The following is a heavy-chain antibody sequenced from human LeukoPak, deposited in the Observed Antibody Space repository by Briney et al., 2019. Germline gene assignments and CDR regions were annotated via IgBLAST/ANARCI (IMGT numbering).Heavy chain of an antibody. CDR1: GFRFSDYY. CDR3: TREFFYSDTSGLRTDCYFDY. CDR2: TRNNGNRYTT. J-gene: IGHJ4*02. Sequence: GGSLRLSCAASGFRFSDYYMDWVRQAPGKGLEWLGRTRNNGNRYTTEYAASVRGRITISRDDSKNSLYLQMNNLKAEDTAVYFCTREFFYSDTSGLRTDCYFDYWGQGTLVTVSS. V-gene: IGHV3-72*01. D-gene: IGHD3-22*01.